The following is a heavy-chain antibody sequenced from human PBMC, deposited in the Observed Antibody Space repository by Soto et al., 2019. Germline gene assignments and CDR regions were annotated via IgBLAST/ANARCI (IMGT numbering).Heavy chain of an antibody. D-gene: IGHD3-10*01. Sequence: QVQLVQSGAEGKKPGSSVNVSCTASGGTFSSYTISWVRQAPGQGLEWMGRIIPILGIANYAQKFQGRVTMTADKSTSTAYMELSSLRSEDTAVYYCARSNTMVRGVSFWFDPWGQGTLVTVSS. CDR3: ARSNTMVRGVSFWFDP. CDR1: GGTFSSYT. J-gene: IGHJ5*02. V-gene: IGHV1-69*02. CDR2: IIPILGIA.